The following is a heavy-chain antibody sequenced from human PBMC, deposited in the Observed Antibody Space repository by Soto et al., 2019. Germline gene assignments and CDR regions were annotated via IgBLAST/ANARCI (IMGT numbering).Heavy chain of an antibody. J-gene: IGHJ4*02. CDR1: GFSFGVSGVG. V-gene: IGHV2-5*01. CDR2: VFWHDDK. D-gene: IGHD2-2*02. Sequence: QITLKESGPTLVKPTQTLTLTCTFSGFSFGVSGVGVGWIRQPPGKALESLALVFWHDDKRYNPSLRSRLTITKDAPKNQVVLTMTNMYPLDTATYFCARAYPYDFDYWGQGTLVSVSS. CDR3: ARAYPYDFDY.